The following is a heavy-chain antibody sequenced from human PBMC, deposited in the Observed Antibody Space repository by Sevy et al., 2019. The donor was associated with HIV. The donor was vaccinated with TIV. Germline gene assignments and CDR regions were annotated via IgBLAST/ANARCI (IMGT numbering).Heavy chain of an antibody. CDR1: GGSISSGGYS. Sequence: SETLSLTCAVSGGSISSGGYSWSWIRQPPGKGLEWIGYIYHSGSTSYNPSLKSRVTISVDRSKNQFALKLSSVTAADTAVYYCARGGSGSYRDAFDIWGQGTMVTVSS. CDR2: IYHSGST. V-gene: IGHV4-30-2*01. D-gene: IGHD3-10*01. CDR3: ARGGSGSYRDAFDI. J-gene: IGHJ3*02.